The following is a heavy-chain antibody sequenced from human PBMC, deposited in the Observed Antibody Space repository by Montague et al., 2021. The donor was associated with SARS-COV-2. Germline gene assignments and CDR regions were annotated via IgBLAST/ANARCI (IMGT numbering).Heavy chain of an antibody. J-gene: IGHJ4*02. Sequence: SETLSLTCTVSDGPISSYYWSWMRRPAGKGLEWIGRIYSSATEIINYSPFISSRVTMSIDTSKKQFSLHLTSVTAADTAVYYCASEVVTFVSWSNCVRADYFDLWGQGTLVTVSS. V-gene: IGHV4-4*07. CDR1: DGPISSYY. CDR3: ASEVVTFVSWSNCVRADYFDL. CDR2: IYSSATEII. D-gene: IGHD3-10*01.